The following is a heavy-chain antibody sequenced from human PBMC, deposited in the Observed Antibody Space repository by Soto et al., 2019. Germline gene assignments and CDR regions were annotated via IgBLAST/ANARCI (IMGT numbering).Heavy chain of an antibody. CDR3: AREGESGSYYLQAFDI. CDR2: IYYSGST. V-gene: IGHV4-59*01. CDR1: GSSINSYY. Sequence: SATLSLTCTASGSSINSYYWSWIRQAPGKGLEWIGYIYYSGSTNYNPSLKSRVTISVDTSKNQFSLKLSSVTAADTAVYYCAREGESGSYYLQAFDIWCQGTMVT. D-gene: IGHD1-26*01. J-gene: IGHJ3*02.